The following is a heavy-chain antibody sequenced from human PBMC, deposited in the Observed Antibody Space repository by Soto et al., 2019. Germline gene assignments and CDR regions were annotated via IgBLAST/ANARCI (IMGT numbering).Heavy chain of an antibody. J-gene: IGHJ6*02. CDR2: VFYSGNT. CDR3: ARDSPPPPYFNYYGLDV. Sequence: QVQLQESGPGVVKPLQTLTLTCTVSGASVSTYDYHWAWIRQRPGGGLEWIGYVFYSGNTYYNPSLRSRLTPSLDTSKNQVSLRLGSVTAADTAIYYCARDSPPPPYFNYYGLDVWGLGTTVTVSS. CDR1: GASVSTYDYH. V-gene: IGHV4-31*03.